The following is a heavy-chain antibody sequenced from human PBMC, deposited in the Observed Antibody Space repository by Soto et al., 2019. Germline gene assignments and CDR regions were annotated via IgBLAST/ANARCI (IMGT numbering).Heavy chain of an antibody. Sequence: QVQLVQSGAEVKKPGSSVKVSCKASGGTFSSYAISWVRQAPGQGLEWMGGIIPIFGTANYAQKFQGRVTITADESTSTADMELSSLRAEDTAVYYWAREGYYGVNSCCHWGQGTLVTVSS. CDR2: IIPIFGTA. CDR1: GGTFSSYA. J-gene: IGHJ4*02. D-gene: IGHD3-22*01. CDR3: AREGYYGVNSCCH. V-gene: IGHV1-69*01.